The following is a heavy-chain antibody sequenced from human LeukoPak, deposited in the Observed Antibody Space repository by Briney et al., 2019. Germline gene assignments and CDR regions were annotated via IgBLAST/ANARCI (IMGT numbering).Heavy chain of an antibody. CDR2: IYSGGGYT. D-gene: IGHD3-22*01. V-gene: IGHV1-46*01. CDR1: GGTFSSYA. CDR3: ARETPDSYYFDY. J-gene: IGHJ4*02. Sequence: ASVKVSCKASGGTFSSYAISWVRQAPGQRLEWMGIIYSGGGYTSAQKFQGRVTMTRDTSTSAVHMDLSSLRSEDTAVYYCARETPDSYYFDYWGQGTLVTVSS.